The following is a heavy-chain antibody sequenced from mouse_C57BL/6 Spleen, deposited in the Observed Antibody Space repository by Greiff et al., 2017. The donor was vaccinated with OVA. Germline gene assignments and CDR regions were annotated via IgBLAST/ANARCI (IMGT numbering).Heavy chain of an antibody. CDR2: ISSGSSTI. CDR3: ATTGAEAY. V-gene: IGHV5-17*01. Sequence: EVNLVESGGGLVKPGGSLKLSCAASGFTFSDYGMHWVRQAPEKGLEWVAYISSGSSTIYYADTVKGRFTISRDNAKNTLFLQMTSLRAEDTAMYYCATTGAEAYWGQGTLVTVSA. J-gene: IGHJ3*01. D-gene: IGHD4-1*02. CDR1: GFTFSDYG.